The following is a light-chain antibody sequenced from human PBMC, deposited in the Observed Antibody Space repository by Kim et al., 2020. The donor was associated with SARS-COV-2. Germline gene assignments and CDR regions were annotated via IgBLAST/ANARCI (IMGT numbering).Light chain of an antibody. V-gene: IGLV2-14*03. CDR3: SSYTSSNSLYV. J-gene: IGLJ1*01. CDR2: NVS. Sequence: QSITLSCTGTGTDVGGYNYVSWYQQHPGKAPKLLISNVSNRPSGISYRFSGSKSGNTASLTISGLQAEDEADYYCSSYTSSNSLYVFGGGTKVTVL. CDR1: GTDVGGYNY.